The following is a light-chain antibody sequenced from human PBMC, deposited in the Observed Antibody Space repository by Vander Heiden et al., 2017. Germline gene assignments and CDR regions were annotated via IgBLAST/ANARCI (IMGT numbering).Light chain of an antibody. CDR2: TAA. CDR1: QSISNH. J-gene: IGKJ1*01. V-gene: IGKV1-39*01. Sequence: DMQMTKSPSSLSASIGDRVTITCQAGQSISNHLNWYQQKPEKVTKLLICTAASLQMGVTSRFSGSGSGTDFTLTSSSLQPEDFATYYCQQTYNTPWTFGQGTKVEIK. CDR3: QQTYNTPWT.